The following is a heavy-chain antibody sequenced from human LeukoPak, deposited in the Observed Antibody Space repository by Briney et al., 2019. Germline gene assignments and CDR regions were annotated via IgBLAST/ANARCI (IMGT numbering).Heavy chain of an antibody. D-gene: IGHD4-17*01. J-gene: IGHJ4*02. V-gene: IGHV4-4*07. CDR1: GGSISSYY. CDR2: IYTSGSA. CDR3: ARDQNYGDSPYFDY. Sequence: SETLSLTCTVSGGSISSYYWSWIRQPAGKGLEWIGRIYTSGSANYNPSLKSRATISVDKSKNQFSLKLSSVTAADTAVYYCARDQNYGDSPYFDYWGQGTLVTVSS.